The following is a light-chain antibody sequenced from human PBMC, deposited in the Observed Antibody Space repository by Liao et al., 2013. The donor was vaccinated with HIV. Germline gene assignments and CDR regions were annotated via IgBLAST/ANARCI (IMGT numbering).Light chain of an antibody. CDR3: QAWDSSTGV. V-gene: IGLV3-1*01. CDR1: KLGHKY. J-gene: IGLJ1*01. CDR2: QDS. Sequence: SYELTQPPSVSVSPGQTASITCSGDKLGHKYTYWYQQKPGQSPVLVIYQDSKRPSGIPERFSGSNSGNTATLTISGTQAMDEADYYCQAWDSSTGVFGSGTKVTVL.